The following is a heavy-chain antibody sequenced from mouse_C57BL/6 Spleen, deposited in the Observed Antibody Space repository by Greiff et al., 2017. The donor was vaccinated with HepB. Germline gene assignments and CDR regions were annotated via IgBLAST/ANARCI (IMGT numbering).Heavy chain of an antibody. CDR1: GYTFTSYW. CDR2: IYPGSGST. J-gene: IGHJ2*01. Sequence: VKLQESGAELVKPGASVKMSCKASGYTFTSYWITWVKQRPGQGLEWIGDIYPGSGSTNYNEKFKSKATLTVDTSSSTAYMQLSSLTSEDSAVSYCARALGYFDYWGQGTTLTVSS. D-gene: IGHD1-2*01. CDR3: ARALGYFDY. V-gene: IGHV1-55*01.